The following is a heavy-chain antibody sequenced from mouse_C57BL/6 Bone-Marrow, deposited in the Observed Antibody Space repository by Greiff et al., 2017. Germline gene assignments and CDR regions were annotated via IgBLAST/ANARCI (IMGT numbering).Heavy chain of an antibody. J-gene: IGHJ4*01. Sequence: VQLQQPGAELVMPGASVKLSCKASGYTFTSYWMHWVKQRPGQGLEWIGEIDPSDSYTNYNQKFKGKSTLTVDKSSSTAYMQLSSLTSEDSAVYYCARYSNPFAMDYWGQGTSVTVSS. CDR2: IDPSDSYT. CDR3: ARYSNPFAMDY. V-gene: IGHV1-69*01. D-gene: IGHD2-5*01. CDR1: GYTFTSYW.